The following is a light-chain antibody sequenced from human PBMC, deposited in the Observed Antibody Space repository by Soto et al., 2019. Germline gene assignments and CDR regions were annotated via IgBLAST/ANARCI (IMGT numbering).Light chain of an antibody. V-gene: IGKV3-20*01. CDR2: GAS. CDR1: QSVGSD. Sequence: EILMTQSPATLSVSPGARPTLSCRASQSVGSDLVWYRQKPGQAPRLLIYGASNRATGIPDRLSGGGSGTDFTLTISRLEHEDFAVYYCQQFSSSWTFGQGTKVDI. CDR3: QQFSSSWT. J-gene: IGKJ1*01.